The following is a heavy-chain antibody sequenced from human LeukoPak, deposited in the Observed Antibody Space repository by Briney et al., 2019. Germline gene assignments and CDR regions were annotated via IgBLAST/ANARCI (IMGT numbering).Heavy chain of an antibody. CDR3: AKTSGFYDY. CDR2: ISAST. D-gene: IGHD6-19*01. J-gene: IGHJ4*02. Sequence: GGSLRLSCAASGLTFSSYAMSWVRQAPGKGLEWVSAISASTHYADSVKGRFTISRDNSKNTLYLQMNSLRGEDTAVYYCAKTSGFYDYWGQGTLVTVSS. CDR1: GLTFSSYA. V-gene: IGHV3-23*01.